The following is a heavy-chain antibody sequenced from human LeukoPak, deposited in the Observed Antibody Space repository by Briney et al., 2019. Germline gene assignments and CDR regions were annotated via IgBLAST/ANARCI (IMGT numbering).Heavy chain of an antibody. V-gene: IGHV3-11*01. CDR2: ISSSCSTI. J-gene: IGHJ4*02. Sequence: PGGSLRLSCAASGFTFSDYYMSWIRQAPGKELERVSYISSSCSTIYYADSVKGRFTISRDNAKNSLYLQMNSLRAEDTAVYYCARVDVEEQQLLDYWGQGTLVTVSS. D-gene: IGHD6-13*01. CDR1: GFTFSDYY. CDR3: ARVDVEEQQLLDY.